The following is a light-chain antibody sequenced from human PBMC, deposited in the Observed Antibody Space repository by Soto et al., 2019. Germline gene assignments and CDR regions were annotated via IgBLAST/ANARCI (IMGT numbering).Light chain of an antibody. J-gene: IGKJ1*01. Sequence: EIVMTQSPVTLSVSPWERATLSCRASQNISLSLAWYQQKPGQAPRLLIYGASTRATGIPARFSGSGSGTDFTLTISSLQPEDFATYYCQQSYSTLWTFGQGTKVDIK. V-gene: IGKV3-15*01. CDR2: GAS. CDR3: QQSYSTLWT. CDR1: QNISLS.